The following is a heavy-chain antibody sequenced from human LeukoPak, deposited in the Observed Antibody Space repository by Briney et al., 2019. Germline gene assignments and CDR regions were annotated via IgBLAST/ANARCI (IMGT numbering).Heavy chain of an antibody. D-gene: IGHD3-3*01. CDR2: INHSGST. V-gene: IGHV4-34*01. Sequence: SETLSLTCAVYGGSFSGYYWSWIRQPPGKGLEWIGEINHSGSTNYNPSLKSRVTISVDTSQNQFSLKLSSVTAADTAVYYCARGVRTIFGVVIIRDYFDYWGQGTLVTVSS. J-gene: IGHJ4*02. CDR1: GGSFSGYY. CDR3: ARGVRTIFGVVIIRDYFDY.